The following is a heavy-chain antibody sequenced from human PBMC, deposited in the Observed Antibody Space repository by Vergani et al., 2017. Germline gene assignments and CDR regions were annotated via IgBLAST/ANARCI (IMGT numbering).Heavy chain of an antibody. J-gene: IGHJ1*01. V-gene: IGHV3-30*03. CDR2: ISYDGTQK. D-gene: IGHD1-1*01. CDR1: GFTFSNYG. Sequence: QVQLVESGGGVVQPGGSLRLSCAASGFTFSNYGMHWVRPAPGKGLEWVAVISYDGTQKYYADSVKGRFTISRDNSKSTLYLQMNSLRTEDTAVYYCATKSCGTPGCQIGYFREWGQGTLVTVSS. CDR3: ATKSCGTPGCQIGYFRE.